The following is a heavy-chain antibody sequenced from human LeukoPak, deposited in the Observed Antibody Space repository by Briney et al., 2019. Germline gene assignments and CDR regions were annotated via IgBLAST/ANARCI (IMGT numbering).Heavy chain of an antibody. CDR2: IYYSGST. J-gene: IGHJ4*02. Sequence: PSEALSLTCTVSGGSISSYYWSWIRQPPGKGLEWIGYIYYSGSTNYNPSLKSRVTISVDTSKNQFSLKLSSVTAADTAVYYCARGYSGSYYAYFDYWGQGTPVTVSS. D-gene: IGHD1-26*01. V-gene: IGHV4-59*01. CDR3: ARGYSGSYYAYFDY. CDR1: GGSISSYY.